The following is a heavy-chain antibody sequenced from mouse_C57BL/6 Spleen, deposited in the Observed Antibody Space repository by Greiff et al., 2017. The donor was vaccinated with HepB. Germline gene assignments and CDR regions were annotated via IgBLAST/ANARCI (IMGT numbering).Heavy chain of an antibody. V-gene: IGHV1-66*01. CDR2: IYPGSGNT. D-gene: IGHD2-5*01. CDR1: GYSFTSYY. CDR3: ASAYYSNSPFAY. J-gene: IGHJ3*01. Sequence: VQLQQSGPELVKPGASVKISCKASGYSFTSYYIHWVKQRPGQGLEWIGWIYPGSGNTKYNEKFKGKATLTADTSSSTAYMQLSSLTSEDSAVYYCASAYYSNSPFAYWGQGTLVTVSA.